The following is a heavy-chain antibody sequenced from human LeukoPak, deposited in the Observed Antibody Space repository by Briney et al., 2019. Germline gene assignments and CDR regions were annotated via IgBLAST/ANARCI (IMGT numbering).Heavy chain of an antibody. D-gene: IGHD1-1*01. V-gene: IGHV3-30*18. CDR1: GFTFSSYG. Sequence: GRSLRLSCAASGFTFSSYGMHWVRQAPGKGLEWVAVISYDGSNKYYADSVKGRFTISRDNSKNTLYLQMNSLRAEDTAVYYCAKEGYKVKGAFDIWGQGAMVTVSS. CDR3: AKEGYKVKGAFDI. CDR2: ISYDGSNK. J-gene: IGHJ3*02.